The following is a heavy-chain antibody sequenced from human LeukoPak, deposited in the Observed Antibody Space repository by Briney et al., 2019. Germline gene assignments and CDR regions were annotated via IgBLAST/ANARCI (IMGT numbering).Heavy chain of an antibody. CDR1: GFNFNNYW. J-gene: IGHJ4*02. CDR2: IKDDGSEE. CDR3: ARFTRRYSEDY. D-gene: IGHD2-2*02. V-gene: IGHV3-7*03. Sequence: GSLRLSCAASGFNFNNYWMSWLRQAPGKGLEWVANIKDDGSEEYYVDSVKGRFTIVRDNAYNSLYLQMNSLRVEDTAIYFCARFTRRYSEDYWGQGTLVSVSS.